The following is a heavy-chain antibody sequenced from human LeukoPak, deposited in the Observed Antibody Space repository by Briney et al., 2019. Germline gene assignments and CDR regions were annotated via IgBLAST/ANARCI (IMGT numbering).Heavy chain of an antibody. CDR1: GFTFSSHW. J-gene: IGHJ4*02. CDR3: ARVTSDGGSDY. D-gene: IGHD3-16*01. CDR2: IKQDGSEK. V-gene: IGHV3-7*03. Sequence: GGSLRLSCAASGFTFSSHWMTWVRQPPGKGLEWVANIKQDGSEKYYVDSVKGRFTISRDNAKNSLYLQMNSLRAEDTAVYFCARVTSDGGSDYWGQGPLVTVSA.